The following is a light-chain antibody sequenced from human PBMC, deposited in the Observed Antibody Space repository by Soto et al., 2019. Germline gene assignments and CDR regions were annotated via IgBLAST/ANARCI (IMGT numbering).Light chain of an antibody. CDR2: ATS. J-gene: IGKJ1*01. V-gene: IGKV3-20*01. CDR1: QSISSSY. Sequence: EIVLTQSPGTLSLSPGERATLSCRTSQSISSSYLAWSQQKPGQAPRLLISATSSRATGVPDRFSGSGSGTHFTLTISRLEPEDSAVYYCHQFVSSPPAWAFGQGTKVEIK. CDR3: HQFVSSPPAWA.